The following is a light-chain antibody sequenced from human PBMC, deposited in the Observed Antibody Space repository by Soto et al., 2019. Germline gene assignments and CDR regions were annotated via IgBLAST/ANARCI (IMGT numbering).Light chain of an antibody. J-gene: IGKJ1*01. CDR1: QSISNY. CDR2: AAS. CDR3: QQTYTIPWA. Sequence: DIQMTHSPSSLSASVGDRVTITCRASQSISNYLNWYQQKPGKAPKLLIYAASSLQSGVPSRFSGSGSGADCTLTISSLQPEDFATYYCQQTYTIPWAFGQGTKVEI. V-gene: IGKV1-39*01.